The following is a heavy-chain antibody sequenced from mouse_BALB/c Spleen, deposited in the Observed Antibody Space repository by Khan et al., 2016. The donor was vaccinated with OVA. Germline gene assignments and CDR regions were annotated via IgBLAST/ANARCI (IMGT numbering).Heavy chain of an antibody. D-gene: IGHD2-10*01. CDR1: GFSLTNYG. J-gene: IGHJ4*01. V-gene: IGHV2-6-1*01. CDR2: IWSDGST. Sequence: QVQLKDSGPGLAAPSQSLSITCTISGFSLTNYGVHWVRQPPGKGLEWLVVIWSDGSTTYNSALKSRLTITKDNSQSQDFLKMNSLQTDDTAIYFCARQPYYHYNIMDYWGQGTSVTVSS. CDR3: ARQPYYHYNIMDY.